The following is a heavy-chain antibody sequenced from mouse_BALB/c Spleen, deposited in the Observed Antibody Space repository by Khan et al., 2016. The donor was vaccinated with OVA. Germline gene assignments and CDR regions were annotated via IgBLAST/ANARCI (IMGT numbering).Heavy chain of an antibody. CDR3: ARGNWAWFAY. CDR1: GFTFSSFG. CDR2: ISSDSITI. D-gene: IGHD4-1*01. Sequence: EVELVESGGGLVQPGGSRKLSCAASGFTFSSFGMHWVRQAPEKGLEWVAYISSDSITIYYADTVKGRFTISRDNPRNTLFLQMTCLRSEDAAIYYCARGNWAWFAYWGQGTLVTVSA. J-gene: IGHJ3*01. V-gene: IGHV5-17*02.